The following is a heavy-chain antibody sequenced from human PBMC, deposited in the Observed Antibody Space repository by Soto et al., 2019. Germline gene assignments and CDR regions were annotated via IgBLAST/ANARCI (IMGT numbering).Heavy chain of an antibody. CDR1: GGSISSSSYY. CDR2: IYYSGST. V-gene: IGHV4-39*01. Sequence: QLQLQESGPGLVKPSETLSLTCTVSGGSISSSSYYWGWILQPPGKELGWIGSIYYSGSTYYNPSLKSRFTLLVDTSNNQFSLTLSSLTAAETAVYYCARSVTTSPRLFDHWGQGTLVTLFS. CDR3: ARSVTTSPRLFDH. D-gene: IGHD4-4*01. J-gene: IGHJ4*02.